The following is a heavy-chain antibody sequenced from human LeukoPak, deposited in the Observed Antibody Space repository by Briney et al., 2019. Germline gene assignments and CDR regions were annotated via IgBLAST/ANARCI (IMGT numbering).Heavy chain of an antibody. D-gene: IGHD3-22*01. V-gene: IGHV3-23*01. CDR3: AKDRQGGRYYYDSSGYLTLDY. Sequence: PGGSLRLSCAASGFIFRNYAMTWVRQAPGKGLEWVSSISGSDGTTYYADSVQGRFTISRDNSKNTLFLQMNSLSADDTAVYYCAKDRQGGRYYYDSSGYLTLDYWGQGTLVTVSS. J-gene: IGHJ4*02. CDR2: ISGSDGTT. CDR1: GFIFRNYA.